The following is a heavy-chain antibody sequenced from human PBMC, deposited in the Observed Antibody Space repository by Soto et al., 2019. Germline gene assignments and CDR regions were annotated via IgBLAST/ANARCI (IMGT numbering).Heavy chain of an antibody. CDR3: AREFKRRTTVTTRDAFDI. J-gene: IGHJ3*02. Sequence: QLQLQESGSGLVKPSQTLSLTCAVSGGSISSGGYSWSWIRQPPGKGLEWIGYIYHSGSTYYNPSHKSRVTISVDRSKNQFYLKLSSVTAADTAVYYCAREFKRRTTVTTRDAFDIWGQGTMVTVSS. D-gene: IGHD4-17*01. CDR2: IYHSGST. V-gene: IGHV4-30-2*01. CDR1: GGSISSGGYS.